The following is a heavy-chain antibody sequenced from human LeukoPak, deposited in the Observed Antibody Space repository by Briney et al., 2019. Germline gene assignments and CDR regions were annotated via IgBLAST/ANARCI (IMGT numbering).Heavy chain of an antibody. Sequence: SETLSLTCTVSGGSISSSSYYWGWIRQPPGKGLEWIGSIYYSGNTYYNPSLKGRVTISVDTSKNQFSLKLSSVTAADTAAYYCARYSSGWGHFDYWGQGTLVTVSS. CDR3: ARYSSGWGHFDY. CDR2: IYYSGNT. CDR1: GGSISSSSYY. V-gene: IGHV4-39*01. J-gene: IGHJ4*02. D-gene: IGHD6-19*01.